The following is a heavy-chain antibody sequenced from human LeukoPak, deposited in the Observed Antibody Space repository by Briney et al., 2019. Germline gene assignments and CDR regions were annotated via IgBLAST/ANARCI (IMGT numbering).Heavy chain of an antibody. CDR1: GFTFSSYA. D-gene: IGHD2-2*01. J-gene: IGHJ4*02. V-gene: IGHV3-30*04. Sequence: GGSPRLSCAASGFTFSSYAMHWVRQAPGKGREWVVVISYDGSNKYYADSVKGRFTISRDNSKNTLYLQMNSLRAEDTAVYYCARDCSSTSCYSGLDYWDQGTLVTVSS. CDR2: ISYDGSNK. CDR3: ARDCSSTSCYSGLDY.